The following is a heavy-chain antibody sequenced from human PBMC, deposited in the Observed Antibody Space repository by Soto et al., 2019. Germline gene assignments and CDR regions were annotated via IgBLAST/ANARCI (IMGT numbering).Heavy chain of an antibody. D-gene: IGHD7-27*01. CDR2: IFYSGNT. CDR1: GGSISSSNYH. CDR3: ARLRRDGQTGYAFDI. Sequence: QLQLQESGPGLVKPSETLSLSCSVSGGSISSSNYHWGWIRQPPGKGLEWIGSIFYSGNTDYNPSLRSRVTISVDTSKTQLSLKLSYVTAADTAVFYCARLRRDGQTGYAFDIWGQGTMVTVSS. J-gene: IGHJ3*02. V-gene: IGHV4-39*01.